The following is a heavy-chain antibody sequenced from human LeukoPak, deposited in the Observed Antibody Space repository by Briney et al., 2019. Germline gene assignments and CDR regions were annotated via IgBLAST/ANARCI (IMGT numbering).Heavy chain of an antibody. CDR1: GGTFSSYA. J-gene: IGHJ4*02. Sequence: SVKVSCKASGGTFSSYAISWVRQAPGQGLEWMGGIIPIFGTANYAQKFQGRVTITADESTSTAYMELSSLRSEDTAVYYCARDNPRSDELRYCSGGSCYFGGAFDIWGQGTLVTVSS. CDR2: IIPIFGTA. CDR3: ARDNPRSDELRYCSGGSCYFGGAFDI. D-gene: IGHD2-15*01. V-gene: IGHV1-69*01.